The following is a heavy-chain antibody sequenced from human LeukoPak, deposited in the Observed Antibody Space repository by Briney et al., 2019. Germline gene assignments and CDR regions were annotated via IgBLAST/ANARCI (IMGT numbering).Heavy chain of an antibody. Sequence: ASVKVSCKASGYTFTGYYMHWVRQAPGQGLEWMGWINPNSGGTNYAQKFQGRVTMTRDTSISTAYMELSRLRSDDTAVYYCARDRVYYGSGSYYYFDYWGQGNLVTVSS. V-gene: IGHV1-2*02. CDR3: ARDRVYYGSGSYYYFDY. CDR2: INPNSGGT. J-gene: IGHJ4*02. CDR1: GYTFTGYY. D-gene: IGHD3-10*01.